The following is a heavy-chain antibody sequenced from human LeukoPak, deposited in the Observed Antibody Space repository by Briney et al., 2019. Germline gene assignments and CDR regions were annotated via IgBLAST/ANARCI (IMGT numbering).Heavy chain of an antibody. CDR3: ARDILRKTTVTTFGDY. CDR2: ISAYNGNT. V-gene: IGHV1-18*01. Sequence: ASVKVSRKASGYTFTSYGVSWVRQAPGQRLEWMGWISAYNGNTNYAQKLQGRVTMTTDTSTSTAYMELRSLRSDDTAVYYCARDILRKTTVTTFGDYWGQGTLVTVSS. J-gene: IGHJ4*02. D-gene: IGHD4-17*01. CDR1: GYTFTSYG.